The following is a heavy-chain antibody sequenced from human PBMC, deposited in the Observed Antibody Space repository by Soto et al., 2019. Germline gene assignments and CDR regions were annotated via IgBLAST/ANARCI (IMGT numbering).Heavy chain of an antibody. V-gene: IGHV4-59*01. Sequence: QVQLQESGPGLVKPSETLSLTCTVSGGSISSYYWSWIRQPPGKGLEWIGYIFYSGSTNYNPSLKRRVTISVDTSKNQFSLKLSSVTAADTVVYYCARRYGSAFDIWGHGTMVTVSS. J-gene: IGHJ3*02. CDR2: IFYSGST. D-gene: IGHD4-17*01. CDR3: ARRYGSAFDI. CDR1: GGSISSYY.